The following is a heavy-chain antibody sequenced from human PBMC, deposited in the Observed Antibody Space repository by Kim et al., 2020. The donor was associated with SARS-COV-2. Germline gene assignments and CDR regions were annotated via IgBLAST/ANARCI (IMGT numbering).Heavy chain of an antibody. CDR3: ARNSGWFI. D-gene: IGHD6-19*01. Sequence: SGSTTYYADSVRGRCTISRDNAQSSLYLQMKSLRGEDTALYYCARNSGWFIWGQGVLITVSS. J-gene: IGHJ4*02. V-gene: IGHV3-48*03. CDR2: SGSTT.